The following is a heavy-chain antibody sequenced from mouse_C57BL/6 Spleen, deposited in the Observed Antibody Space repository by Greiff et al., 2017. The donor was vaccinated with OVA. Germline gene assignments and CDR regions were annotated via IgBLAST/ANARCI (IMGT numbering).Heavy chain of an antibody. D-gene: IGHD4-1*02. J-gene: IGHJ2*01. Sequence: VNLVESGAELVRPGTSVKVSCKASGYAFTNYLIEWVKQRPGQGLEWIGVINPGSGGTNYNEKFKGKATLTADKSSSTAYMQLSSLTSEDSAVYFCARSTGSYYFDYWGQGTTLTVSS. CDR3: ARSTGSYYFDY. V-gene: IGHV1-54*01. CDR2: INPGSGGT. CDR1: GYAFTNYL.